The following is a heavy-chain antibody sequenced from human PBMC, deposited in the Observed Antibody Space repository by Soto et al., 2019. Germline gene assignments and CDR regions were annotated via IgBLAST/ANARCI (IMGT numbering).Heavy chain of an antibody. CDR3: ASVSAAQYYYGMDA. D-gene: IGHD4-4*01. CDR2: IDTTGSTT. Sequence: EVQLVESGGGLVQPGGSLRLSCAASDFTFSTYWMHWVRQAPGKGLEWVARIDTTGSTTTYAGSVQGRFTISRDNAKNTLDLQMHSVRDEDTAVYYCASVSAAQYYYGMDAWGQGTTVTVSS. CDR1: DFTFSTYW. J-gene: IGHJ6*02. V-gene: IGHV3-74*01.